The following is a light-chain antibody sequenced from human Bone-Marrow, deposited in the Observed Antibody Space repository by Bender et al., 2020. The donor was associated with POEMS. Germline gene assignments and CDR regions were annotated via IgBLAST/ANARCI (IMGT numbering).Light chain of an antibody. CDR1: RSDVGTYNL. CDR3: FSYSTGTTLLYA. V-gene: IGLV2-14*02. J-gene: IGLJ1*01. Sequence: QSALTQPASVSGSPGQSITISCTGTRSDVGTYNLVSWYQQHPGKAPKLILSEVDQRPSGVSNRFSGSKSGNTASLTISGLQADDEADYYCFSYSTGTTLLYAYGTGTKVTVL. CDR2: EVD.